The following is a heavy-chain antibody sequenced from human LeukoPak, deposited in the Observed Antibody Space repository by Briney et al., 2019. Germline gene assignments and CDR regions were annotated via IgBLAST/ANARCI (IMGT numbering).Heavy chain of an antibody. CDR3: ASGSHELGIYYYYGMDV. CDR2: INHSGST. J-gene: IGHJ6*02. Sequence: SETLSLTCAVYGGSFSGYYWSWIRQPPGKELEWIGEINHSGSTNYNPSLKSRVTISVDTSKNQFSLKLSSVTAADTAVYYCASGSHELGIYYYYGMDVWGQGTTVTVSS. D-gene: IGHD2-21*01. V-gene: IGHV4-34*01. CDR1: GGSFSGYY.